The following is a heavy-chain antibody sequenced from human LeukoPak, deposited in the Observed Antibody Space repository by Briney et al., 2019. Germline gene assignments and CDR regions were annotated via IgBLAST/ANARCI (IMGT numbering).Heavy chain of an antibody. CDR3: ARGLLWFGELLFRHETPAFDP. J-gene: IGHJ5*02. CDR1: GYTFTSYD. D-gene: IGHD3-10*01. V-gene: IGHV1-8*01. CDR2: MNPNSGNT. Sequence: ASVKVSCKASGYTFTSYDINWVRQATGQGLEWMGWMNPNSGNTGYAQKFQGRVTMTRNTSISTAYMELSSLRSEDTAVYYCARGLLWFGELLFRHETPAFDPWGQGTLVTVSS.